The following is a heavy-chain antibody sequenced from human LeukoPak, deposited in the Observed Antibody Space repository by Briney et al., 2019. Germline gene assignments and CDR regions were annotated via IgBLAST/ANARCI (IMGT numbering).Heavy chain of an antibody. V-gene: IGHV3-9*01. J-gene: IGHJ2*01. CDR3: AKGWLQLNWYFDL. Sequence: GGSLRLSCTASGYTLDDYAMHWVRQAPGKGLEWVSGISWNSGSIGYAHSVKGRVTISRDTAKNSLYLQMSSLRAEDTALYYCAKGWLQLNWYFDLWGRGTLVTVSS. CDR2: ISWNSGSI. D-gene: IGHD5-24*01. CDR1: GYTLDDYA.